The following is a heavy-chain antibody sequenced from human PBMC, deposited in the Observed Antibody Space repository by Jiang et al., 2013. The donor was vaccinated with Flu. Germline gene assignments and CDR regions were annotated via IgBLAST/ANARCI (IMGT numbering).Heavy chain of an antibody. J-gene: IGHJ4*02. V-gene: IGHV1-18*01. Sequence: VKKPGASVKVSCKASGYTFTSYAMHWVRQAPGQGLEWMGWISAYNGNTNYAQKLQGRVTMTTDTSTSTAYMELRSLRSDDTAVYYCAREGETRCSGGSCYYYWGQGTLVTVSS. CDR2: ISAYNGNT. CDR1: GYTFTSYA. CDR3: AREGETRCSGGSCYYY. D-gene: IGHD2-15*01.